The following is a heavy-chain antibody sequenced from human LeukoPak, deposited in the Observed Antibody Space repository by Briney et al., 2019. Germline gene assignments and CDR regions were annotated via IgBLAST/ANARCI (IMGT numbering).Heavy chain of an antibody. Sequence: GGSLRLSCAASGFTFNSYGMHWVRQAPGKGLEWVTLISHDGNNKHYADSVKGRFTISRDNSKNTLYLQMNSLRAEDTAVYYCAAPVASDIVLMGGAFDIWGQGTMVTVSS. CDR2: ISHDGNNK. D-gene: IGHD2-8*01. CDR1: GFTFNSYG. CDR3: AAPVASDIVLMGGAFDI. V-gene: IGHV3-30*03. J-gene: IGHJ3*02.